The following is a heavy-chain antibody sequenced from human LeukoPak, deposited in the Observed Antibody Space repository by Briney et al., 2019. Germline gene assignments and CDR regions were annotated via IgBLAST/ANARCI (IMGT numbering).Heavy chain of an antibody. D-gene: IGHD3-10*01. J-gene: IGHJ4*02. V-gene: IGHV4-59*11. CDR2: IYYSGST. CDR1: GGSISSHY. CDR3: ARDVYGSGSCFDY. Sequence: SETLSLTCTVSGGSISSHYWSWIRQPPGKGLEWIGYIYYSGSTNYNPSLKSRVTISVDTSKNQFSLKLSSVTAADTAVYYWARDVYGSGSCFDYWGQGTLVTVSS.